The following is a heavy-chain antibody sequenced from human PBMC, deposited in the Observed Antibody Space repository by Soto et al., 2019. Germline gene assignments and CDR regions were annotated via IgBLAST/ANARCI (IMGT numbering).Heavy chain of an antibody. CDR3: ARFPDSGGYYPRRYYNGMEV. V-gene: IGHV4-59*12. J-gene: IGHJ6*02. D-gene: IGHD3-22*01. CDR2: IYYSGST. CDR1: GGSISSYY. Sequence: SETLSLTCTVSGGSISSYYWSWIRQPPGKGLEWIGYIYYSGSTNYNPSLKSRLTISVDTSKNQFSLKLSSVTAADTAVYYCARFPDSGGYYPRRYYNGMEVWGQGPRVTVSS.